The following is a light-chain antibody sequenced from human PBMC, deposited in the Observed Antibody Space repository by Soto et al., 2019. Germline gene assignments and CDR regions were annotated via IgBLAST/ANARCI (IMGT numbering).Light chain of an antibody. J-gene: IGLJ1*01. CDR1: SSDVGGYNF. CDR2: DVR. V-gene: IGLV2-14*01. CDR3: SSYTSSSTNYV. Sequence: QSALTQPASVSGSPGQSITISCAGTSSDVGGYNFVSWYQQHPVKAPKLMIYDVRDRPSGVSNRFSGSKSGNTASLTISGLQAEDEADYYCSSYTSSSTNYVFGTGTKVTVL.